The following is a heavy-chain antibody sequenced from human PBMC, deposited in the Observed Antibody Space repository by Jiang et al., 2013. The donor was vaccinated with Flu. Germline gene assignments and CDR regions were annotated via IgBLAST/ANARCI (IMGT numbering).Heavy chain of an antibody. J-gene: IGHJ6*02. CDR3: ARSCYSEMSAYYYYGMDV. V-gene: IGHV1-69*01. Sequence: SGAEVKKPGSXVKVSCKASGGTFSSYAISWVRQAPGQGLEWMGGIIPIFGTANYAQKFQGGVTITADESTSTAYMELSSLRSEDTAVYYCARSCYSEMSAYYYYGMDVWGQGTTVTVSS. CDR2: IIPIFGTA. D-gene: IGHD2-15*01. CDR1: GGTFSSYA.